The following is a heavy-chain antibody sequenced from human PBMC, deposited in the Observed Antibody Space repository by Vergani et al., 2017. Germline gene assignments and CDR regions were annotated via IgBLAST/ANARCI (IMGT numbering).Heavy chain of an antibody. Sequence: QVQLQESGPGLVKPSETLSLTCTVSGGSISSYYWSWIRQPPGKGLEWIGYIYYSGSTNYNPSLKSRVTISVDTSKNQFSLKLSSVTAADTAVYYCARDLVGAFDIWGQGTMVTVSS. D-gene: IGHD2-2*01. CDR3: ARDLVGAFDI. V-gene: IGHV4-59*01. CDR2: IYYSGST. CDR1: GGSISSYY. J-gene: IGHJ3*02.